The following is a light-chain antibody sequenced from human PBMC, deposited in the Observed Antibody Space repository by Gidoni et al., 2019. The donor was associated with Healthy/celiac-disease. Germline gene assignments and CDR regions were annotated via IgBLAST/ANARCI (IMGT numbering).Light chain of an antibody. CDR1: SSNIGAVYD. J-gene: IGLJ2*01. CDR3: QSYDSSLSAVV. CDR2: GNS. V-gene: IGLV1-40*01. Sequence: QSVLTQPPSXSGAPGQRVTISCTGSSSNIGAVYDVHWYQQLPGTAPKLLIYGNSNRPSGVPDRFSGSKSGTSASLAITGLQAEDEADYYCQSYDSSLSAVVFGGGTKLTVL.